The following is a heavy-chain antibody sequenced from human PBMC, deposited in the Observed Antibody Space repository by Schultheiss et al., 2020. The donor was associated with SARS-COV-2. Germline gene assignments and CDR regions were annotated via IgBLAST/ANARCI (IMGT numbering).Heavy chain of an antibody. CDR2: IKSKTDGGTT. V-gene: IGHV3-15*01. Sequence: GGSLRLSCAASGFTFSSSWMHWVCQAPGKGLEWVGRIKSKTDGGTTDYAAPVKGRFTISRDDSKNTLYLQMNSLRAEDTAVYYCAKDRLRGPSDYWGQGTLVTVSS. J-gene: IGHJ4*02. D-gene: IGHD3-10*01. CDR1: GFTFSSSW. CDR3: AKDRLRGPSDY.